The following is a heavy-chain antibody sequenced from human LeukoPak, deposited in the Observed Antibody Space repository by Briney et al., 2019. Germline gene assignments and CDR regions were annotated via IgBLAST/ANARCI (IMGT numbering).Heavy chain of an antibody. D-gene: IGHD1-26*01. CDR3: ARDRRYSGSLNWFDP. CDR1: GGSISSGGYY. CDR2: IYTSGST. V-gene: IGHV4-61*02. J-gene: IGHJ5*02. Sequence: SQTLSLTCTVSGGSISSGGYYWSWIRQPAGKGLEWIGRIYTSGSTNYNPSLKSRVTMSVDTSKNQFSLKLSSVTAADTAVYYCARDRRYSGSLNWFDPWGQGTLVTVSS.